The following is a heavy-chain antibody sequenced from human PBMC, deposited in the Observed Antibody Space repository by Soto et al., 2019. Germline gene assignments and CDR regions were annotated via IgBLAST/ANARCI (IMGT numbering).Heavy chain of an antibody. D-gene: IGHD7-27*01. CDR3: ARIGWGGDS. V-gene: IGHV4-61*01. J-gene: IGHJ4*02. Sequence: QVQLQESGPGRVKPSETLSLTCSVSGGSVRTGSYHWSWIRQPPGKGLEWIGFIPNNGSPDYNPCLKSRVVASIDRSKNQFSLKVNSVTAADTAVYFCARIGWGGDSWGQGTLVTVSS. CDR1: GGSVRTGSYH. CDR2: IPNNGSP.